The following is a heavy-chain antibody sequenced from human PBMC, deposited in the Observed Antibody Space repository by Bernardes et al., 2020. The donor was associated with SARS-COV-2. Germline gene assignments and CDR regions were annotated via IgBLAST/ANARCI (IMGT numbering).Heavy chain of an antibody. D-gene: IGHD3-10*01. Sequence: ASVKVSCKASGYSFTSYGISWVRQAPGQGLEWMGWISGYNGKTNYAQRLQGRVTMTTETSTTTAYMELRSLRSDDTAVYYCARVWIPKSNYYGSGSHPHWFDPWGQGTLVTVSS. J-gene: IGHJ5*02. CDR3: ARVWIPKSNYYGSGSHPHWFDP. CDR1: GYSFTSYG. CDR2: ISGYNGKT. V-gene: IGHV1-18*04.